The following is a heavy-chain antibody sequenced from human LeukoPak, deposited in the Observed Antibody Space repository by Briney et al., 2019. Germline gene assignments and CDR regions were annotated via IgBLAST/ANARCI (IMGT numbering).Heavy chain of an antibody. V-gene: IGHV3-23*01. Sequence: PGGSLSLSCAASGFTFSNYAMNWVRQAPGKGLEWVSGISGSGSSTYYADSVKGRLTISRDNSKNTLYLQMNSLRAEDTATYYCAKDHSTVPYYFDYWGQGTLVTVSS. J-gene: IGHJ4*02. CDR3: AKDHSTVPYYFDY. CDR1: GFTFSNYA. D-gene: IGHD5/OR15-5a*01. CDR2: ISGSGSST.